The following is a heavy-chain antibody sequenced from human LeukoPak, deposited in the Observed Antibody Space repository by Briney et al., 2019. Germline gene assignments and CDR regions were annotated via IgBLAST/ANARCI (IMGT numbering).Heavy chain of an antibody. D-gene: IGHD5-18*01. CDR3: ASAKSVDTAMWFDP. Sequence: PGGSLRLSCAASGFTFSSYEMNWVRQAPGKGLEWFSYISSSGSTIYYADSVKGRFTISRDNAKNSLYLQMISLRAEDTAVYYCASAKSVDTAMWFDPWGQGTLVTVSS. CDR1: GFTFSSYE. V-gene: IGHV3-48*03. CDR2: ISSSGSTI. J-gene: IGHJ5*02.